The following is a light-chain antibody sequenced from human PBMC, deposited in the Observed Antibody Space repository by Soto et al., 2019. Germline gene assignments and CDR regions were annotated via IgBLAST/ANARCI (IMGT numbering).Light chain of an antibody. Sequence: EIALTQSPGTLSLSPGERATLSCRASQSVTSTYLAWYQQKPGQAPRLLIYGASNRATGIPDRFTGSGSGTDFTLTISRLEPEDFAVYYCQQYGGSPLTFGGGTKVEIK. CDR3: QQYGGSPLT. J-gene: IGKJ4*01. CDR2: GAS. V-gene: IGKV3-20*01. CDR1: QSVTSTY.